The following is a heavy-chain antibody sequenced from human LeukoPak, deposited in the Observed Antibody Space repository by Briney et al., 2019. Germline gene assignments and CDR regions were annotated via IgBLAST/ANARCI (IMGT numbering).Heavy chain of an antibody. CDR1: GFTFSSYA. D-gene: IGHD6-19*01. V-gene: IGHV3-7*04. Sequence: GGSLRLSCAASGFTFSSYAMSWVRQAPGKGLEWVANIKQDGSEKYYVDSVKGRFTISRDNAKNLLYLQMNSPRAEDTAVYYCARDRAAVAGTIFDYWGQGTLVTVSS. CDR3: ARDRAAVAGTIFDY. CDR2: IKQDGSEK. J-gene: IGHJ4*02.